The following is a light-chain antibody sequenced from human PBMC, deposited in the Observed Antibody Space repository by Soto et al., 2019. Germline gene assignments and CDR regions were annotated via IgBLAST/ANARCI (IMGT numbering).Light chain of an antibody. Sequence: QSALTQPASVSGSPGQSITISCTGISSDGDDYKDVSWYQQHPGKAPKLMIYEVTYRPSGVSNRFSGSKSGNTASLTISGLQAEDEADYYCSSYTSTSTVFGTGTMVTVL. CDR3: SSYTSTSTV. V-gene: IGLV2-14*01. J-gene: IGLJ1*01. CDR1: SSDGDDYKD. CDR2: EVT.